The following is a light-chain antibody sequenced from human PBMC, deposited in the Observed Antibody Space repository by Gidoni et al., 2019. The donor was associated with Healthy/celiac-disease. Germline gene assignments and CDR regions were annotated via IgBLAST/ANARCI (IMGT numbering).Light chain of an antibody. V-gene: IGKV1-27*01. CDR1: QGISNY. J-gene: IGKJ1*01. Sequence: DIQMTQSPSSLSASVGDRVTIPCRASQGISNYLAWYQQKPGKVPKLLIYASSTLQSGFPSRFSGSGSGTDFTLTISSLQPEYVATYYCQKYNSAPRTFGQGTKLEIK. CDR2: ASS. CDR3: QKYNSAPRT.